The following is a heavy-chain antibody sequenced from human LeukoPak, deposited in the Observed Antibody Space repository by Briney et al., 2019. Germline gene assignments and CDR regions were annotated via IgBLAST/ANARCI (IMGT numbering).Heavy chain of an antibody. Sequence: GGSLRLSCAASGFTFSRYWMHWVRQAPGKGLAWVARINSDGISRSYADSVRGRFTISSDSAENTLYLQMNSLRVEDTAVYYCARDLVVPAAIDSWGQGTLVIVSS. D-gene: IGHD2-2*01. CDR2: INSDGISR. V-gene: IGHV3-74*01. J-gene: IGHJ4*02. CDR1: GFTFSRYW. CDR3: ARDLVVPAAIDS.